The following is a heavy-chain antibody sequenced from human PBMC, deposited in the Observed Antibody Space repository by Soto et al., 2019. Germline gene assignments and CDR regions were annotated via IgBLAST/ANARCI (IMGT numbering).Heavy chain of an antibody. CDR3: ARAPPGVSGSYYTDNWFDP. V-gene: IGHV1-18*01. CDR1: RYTFTSYG. CDR2: ISAYNGNT. J-gene: IGHJ5*02. Sequence: APLKGSCKASRYTFTSYGISWVRQAPGQGLEWMGWISAYNGNTNYAQKLQGRVTMTTDTSTSTAYMVLRSLRSDDTAVYYCARAPPGVSGSYYTDNWFDPWGQGTLVTVSS. D-gene: IGHD3-10*01.